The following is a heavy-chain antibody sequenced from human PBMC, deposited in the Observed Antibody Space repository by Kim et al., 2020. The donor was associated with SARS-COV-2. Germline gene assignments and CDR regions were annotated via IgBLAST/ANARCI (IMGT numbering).Heavy chain of an antibody. CDR3: ARTLDSSGYSPDY. J-gene: IGHJ4*02. D-gene: IGHD3-22*01. V-gene: IGHV1-69*01. Sequence: YARKFQGRVTITADESTGTAYMELSRLRSEDTAVYYCARTLDSSGYSPDYWGKGTLVTVSS.